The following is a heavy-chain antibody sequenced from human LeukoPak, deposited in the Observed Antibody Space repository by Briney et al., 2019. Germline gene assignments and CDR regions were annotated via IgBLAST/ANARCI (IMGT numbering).Heavy chain of an antibody. J-gene: IGHJ5*01. D-gene: IGHD1-1*01. Sequence: GESLKISCQGFGYSFTNYWIGWVRQMPGKGLEWMGTIYPGDSDTRYSPSFQGQVTISADKSINTAYLQWSSLKASDSAMYYCARRHDNSEWFESWGQGALVTVSS. CDR1: GYSFTNYW. CDR2: IYPGDSDT. CDR3: ARRHDNSEWFES. V-gene: IGHV5-51*01.